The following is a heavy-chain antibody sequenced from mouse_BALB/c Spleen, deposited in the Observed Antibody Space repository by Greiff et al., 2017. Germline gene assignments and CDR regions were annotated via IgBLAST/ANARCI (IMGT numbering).Heavy chain of an antibody. CDR1: GYTFTSYW. Sequence: QVQLQQPGAELVKPGASVKLSCKASGYTFTSYWMHWVKQRPGQGLEWIGEINPSNGRTNYNEKFKSKATLTVDKSSSTAYMQLSSLTSEDSAVYYCARYGSSYVGPFGYAMDYWGQGTSVTVSS. D-gene: IGHD1-1*01. CDR3: ARYGSSYVGPFGYAMDY. V-gene: IGHV1S81*02. CDR2: INPSNGRT. J-gene: IGHJ4*01.